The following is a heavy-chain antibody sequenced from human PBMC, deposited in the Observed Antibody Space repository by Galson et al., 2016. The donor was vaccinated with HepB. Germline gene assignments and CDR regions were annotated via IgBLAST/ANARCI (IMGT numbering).Heavy chain of an antibody. CDR3: AKDRGISYPLFGLDV. J-gene: IGHJ6*02. CDR2: ISFNGGTT. V-gene: IGHV3-9*01. CDR1: GFTFDSYA. D-gene: IGHD2-21*01. Sequence: SLRLSCAASGFTFDSYALHWVRQAPGKGLEWVSLISFNGGTTDYADSVKGRFTISKDNANRSLYLQINSLRPEDTAVYYCAKDRGISYPLFGLDVWGRGTTVTVS.